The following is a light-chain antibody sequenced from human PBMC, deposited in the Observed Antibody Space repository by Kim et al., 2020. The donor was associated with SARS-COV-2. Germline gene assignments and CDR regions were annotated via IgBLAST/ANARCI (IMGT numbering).Light chain of an antibody. Sequence: PVKPTSITVGVNTIAGKRVHWCQQKPGQAPVLVIYFDSDRPSGIPERFSGSNSGNTATLTISRVEAGDEADYYCQVWDSSSDHPGVFGGGTQLTVL. CDR3: QVWDSSSDHPGV. J-gene: IGLJ2*01. CDR2: FDS. V-gene: IGLV3-21*04. CDR1: TIAGKR.